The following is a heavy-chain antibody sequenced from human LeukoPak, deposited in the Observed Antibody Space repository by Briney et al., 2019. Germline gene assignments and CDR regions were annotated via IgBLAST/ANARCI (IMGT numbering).Heavy chain of an antibody. CDR3: AKDRLYGDHLVDVDY. V-gene: IGHV3-23*01. Sequence: GGSLRLSCAASGFDLNYYAMSWVRQAPGKGLEWVSVISDSGDSTYYADSVKGRFTISRDNSKNTLYLQMNSLRAEDTAVYYCAKDRLYGDHLVDVDYWGQGSLVTVSS. D-gene: IGHD2-21*02. CDR2: ISDSGDST. J-gene: IGHJ4*02. CDR1: GFDLNYYA.